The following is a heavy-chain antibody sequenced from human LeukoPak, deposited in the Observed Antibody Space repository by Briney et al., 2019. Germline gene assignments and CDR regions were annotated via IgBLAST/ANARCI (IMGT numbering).Heavy chain of an antibody. Sequence: GGSLRLSCAASGFTFSSYGMHWVRQAPGKGLEWVAVIWYDGSNKYYADSVKGRFTISRDNSKNTLYLQMNSLRAEDTDVYYCAKDQGEMATVYDYWGQGTLVTVSS. J-gene: IGHJ4*02. D-gene: IGHD5-24*01. V-gene: IGHV3-33*06. CDR2: IWYDGSNK. CDR1: GFTFSSYG. CDR3: AKDQGEMATVYDY.